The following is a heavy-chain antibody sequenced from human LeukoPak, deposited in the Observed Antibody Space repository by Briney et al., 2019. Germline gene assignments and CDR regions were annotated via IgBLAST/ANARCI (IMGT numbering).Heavy chain of an antibody. J-gene: IGHJ4*02. CDR1: GFTFGKYW. Sequence: GGSLRLSCVASGFTFGKYWMSWVRQAPGKGLEWVASIKQDGSEKYYVDSVKGRFTFSRDNAKNSLFLQMNSLRAEDTAVYYCARGPLIAAAGTWWGQGTLVTVSS. V-gene: IGHV3-7*03. D-gene: IGHD6-13*01. CDR2: IKQDGSEK. CDR3: ARGPLIAAAGTW.